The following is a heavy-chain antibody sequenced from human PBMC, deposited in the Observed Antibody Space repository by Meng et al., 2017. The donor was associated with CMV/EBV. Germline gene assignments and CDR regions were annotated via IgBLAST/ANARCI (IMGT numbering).Heavy chain of an antibody. CDR2: ISYDGSNK. V-gene: IGHV3-30*04. CDR3: ARGGWITIFGVVINYYGIDV. Sequence: GGSLRLSCAASGFTFSSYAMHWVRQAPGKGLEWVAVISYDGSNKYYADSVKGRFTISRDNSKNTLYLQMNSLRAEDTAVYYCARGGWITIFGVVINYYGIDVWGQGTTVTVSS. CDR1: GFTFSSYA. D-gene: IGHD3-3*01. J-gene: IGHJ6*02.